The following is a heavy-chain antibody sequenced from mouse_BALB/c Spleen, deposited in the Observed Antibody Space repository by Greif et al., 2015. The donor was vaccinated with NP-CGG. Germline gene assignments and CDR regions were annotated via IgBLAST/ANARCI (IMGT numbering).Heavy chain of an antibody. CDR2: INPYNGGT. J-gene: IGHJ2*01. Sequence: VQLKQSGPELVKPGASMKISCKASGYSFTGYTMNWVKQSHGKNLEWIGLINPYNGGTSYNQKFKGKATLTVDKSSSTPYMELFSLTSEDSAVYYCARDGSSYGYYFDYWGQGTTLTVSS. CDR1: GYSFTGYT. CDR3: ARDGSSYGYYFDY. V-gene: IGHV1-18*01. D-gene: IGHD1-1*01.